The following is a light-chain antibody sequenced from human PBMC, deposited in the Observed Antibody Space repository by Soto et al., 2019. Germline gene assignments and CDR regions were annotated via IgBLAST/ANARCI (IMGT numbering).Light chain of an antibody. CDR2: GNS. CDR1: SSNIGAGYD. J-gene: IGLJ3*02. V-gene: IGLV1-40*01. CDR3: QSYDSSLSGWV. Sequence: QSVLTHPPSVSGAPGQRVTISCTGSSSNIGAGYDVHWYQQLPGTAPKLLIYGNSNRPSGVPDRFSGSKSGTSASLAITGLRAEDEADYYCQSYDSSLSGWVFGGGTQLTVL.